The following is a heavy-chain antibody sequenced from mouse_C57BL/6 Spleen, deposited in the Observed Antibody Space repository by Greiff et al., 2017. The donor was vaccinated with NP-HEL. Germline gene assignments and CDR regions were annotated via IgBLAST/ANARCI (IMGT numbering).Heavy chain of an antibody. CDR3: ARLNWDLAWFAY. CDR1: GYTFTSYW. V-gene: IGHV1-64*01. J-gene: IGHJ3*01. Sequence: QVQLQQPGAELVKPGASVKLSCKASGYTFTSYWMHWVKQRPGQGLEWIGMIHPNSGSTNYNEKFKSKATLTVDKSSSTAYMQLSSLTSEDSAVYDCARLNWDLAWFAYWGQGTLVTVSA. CDR2: IHPNSGST. D-gene: IGHD4-1*01.